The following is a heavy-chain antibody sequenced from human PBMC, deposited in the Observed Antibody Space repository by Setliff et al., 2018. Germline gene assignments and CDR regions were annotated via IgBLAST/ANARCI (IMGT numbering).Heavy chain of an antibody. Sequence: SVKVSCKASGGTFSSYAISWVRQAPGQGLEWMGGIIPIFGTANYAQKFQGRVTITADESTSTAYMELSSLRSEDTAVYYCARGLREDGYNLADYVRFDYWGQGTLVTVSS. CDR2: IIPIFGTA. CDR3: ARGLREDGYNLADYVRFDY. V-gene: IGHV1-69*13. CDR1: GGTFSSYA. J-gene: IGHJ4*02. D-gene: IGHD5-12*01.